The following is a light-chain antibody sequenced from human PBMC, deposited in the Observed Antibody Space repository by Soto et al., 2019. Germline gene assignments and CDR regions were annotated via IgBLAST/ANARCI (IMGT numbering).Light chain of an antibody. Sequence: QSALTQPASVSGSPGQSITISCTGTSSDVGGYNYVSWYQQHPGKAPKLMIYEVSNRPSGVSNRFSGSKSGNTASLTISGLQAADEADYYCSSYTSSSTPYVVFGGGTKVTVL. CDR1: SSDVGGYNY. V-gene: IGLV2-14*01. CDR2: EVS. CDR3: SSYTSSSTPYVV. J-gene: IGLJ2*01.